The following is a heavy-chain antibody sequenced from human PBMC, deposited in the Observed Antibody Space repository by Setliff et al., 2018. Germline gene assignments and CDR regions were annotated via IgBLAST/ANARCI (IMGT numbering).Heavy chain of an antibody. CDR3: ARDRGSNNSPEDFDY. CDR1: RGSINSHY. CDR2: IFGGGST. J-gene: IGHJ4*02. D-gene: IGHD1-1*01. V-gene: IGHV4-4*07. Sequence: SETLSLTCTVSRGSINSHYWSWIRQPAGKGLEWIGRIFGGGSTNYNPSLKSRVTMSIDTSKNQFFLKVRSVTAADTAVYYCARDRGSNNSPEDFDYWGLGTLVTVSS.